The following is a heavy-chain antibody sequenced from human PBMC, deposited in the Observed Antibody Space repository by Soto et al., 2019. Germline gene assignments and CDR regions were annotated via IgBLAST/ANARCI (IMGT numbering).Heavy chain of an antibody. CDR3: AKSSSGYYLYNWFDS. D-gene: IGHD3-3*01. CDR2: MSWQSGSV. CDR1: GFTFGDYG. Sequence: GGSLRLSCAASGFTFGDYGMHWVRQAPGKGLEWVSGMSWQSGSVDYAASVKGRFTISRDNAKNSLYLQMNSLRTEDTAFYYCAKSSSGYYLYNWFDSWGQGTLVTVSS. V-gene: IGHV3-9*01. J-gene: IGHJ5*01.